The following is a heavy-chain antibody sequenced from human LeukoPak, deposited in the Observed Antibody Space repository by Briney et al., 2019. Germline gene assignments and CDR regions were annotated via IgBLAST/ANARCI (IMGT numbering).Heavy chain of an antibody. CDR1: GFTFSSYS. CDR3: ARDQGSSPASYFDY. D-gene: IGHD6-13*01. J-gene: IGHJ4*02. Sequence: PGGSLRLSCAASGFTFSSYSMNWVRQAPGKGLEWVSYISSSSSTIYYADSVKGRFTISRDNAKNSLYLQMNSLRAEDTAVYYCARDQGSSPASYFDYWGQGTLVTVSS. V-gene: IGHV3-48*01. CDR2: ISSSSSTI.